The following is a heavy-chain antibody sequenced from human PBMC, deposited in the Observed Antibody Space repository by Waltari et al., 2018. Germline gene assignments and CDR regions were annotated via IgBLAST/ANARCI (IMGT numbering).Heavy chain of an antibody. V-gene: IGHV3-23*01. CDR3: AKNRESTINYFDY. Sequence: QLLESGGGLVQPGGSLRLSCAASGFTFSSSAMSWVRQAPGKGLEWVSTISGSDHYTYYADSVKGRFTISRDNSKNTLYLQMNSLRAEDTAVYYCAKNRESTINYFDYWGQGTLVTVSS. CDR1: GFTFSSSA. CDR2: ISGSDHYT. J-gene: IGHJ4*02. D-gene: IGHD1-1*01.